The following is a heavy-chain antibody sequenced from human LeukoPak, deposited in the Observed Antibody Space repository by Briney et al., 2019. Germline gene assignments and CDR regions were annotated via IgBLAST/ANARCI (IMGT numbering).Heavy chain of an antibody. CDR1: GVSISSSNSY. CDR2: IYYSGNT. Sequence: SETLSLTCTVSGVSISSSNSYWGWIRQPPEKGLESIGSIYYSGNTYYNASLKSQVSISIDTSKNQFSLKLSSVTAADTAVYYCARLVPAAVLLWFGEGFDPWGQGTLVTVSS. D-gene: IGHD3-10*01. CDR3: ARLVPAAVLLWFGEGFDP. V-gene: IGHV4-39*01. J-gene: IGHJ5*02.